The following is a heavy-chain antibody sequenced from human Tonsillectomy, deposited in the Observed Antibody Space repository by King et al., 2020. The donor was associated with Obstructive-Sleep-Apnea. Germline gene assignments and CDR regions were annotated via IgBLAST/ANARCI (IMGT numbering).Heavy chain of an antibody. Sequence: VQLQESGPGLVKPSETLSLTCTVSGGSISSYYWSWIRQPPGKGLEWIGYIYYSGSTNYNPSLKSRVTISVDTSKNQFSLKLSSVTAADTAVYYCARVPLYDILPGLHWYFDLWGRGTLVTVSS. CDR1: GGSISSYY. V-gene: IGHV4-59*01. J-gene: IGHJ2*01. D-gene: IGHD3-9*01. CDR3: ARVPLYDILPGLHWYFDL. CDR2: IYYSGST.